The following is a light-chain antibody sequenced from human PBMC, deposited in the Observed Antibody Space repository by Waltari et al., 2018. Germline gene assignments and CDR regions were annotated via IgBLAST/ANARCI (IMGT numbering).Light chain of an antibody. CDR2: TAS. V-gene: IGKV1-39*01. Sequence: MTQSPSSLSASVGDRVTITCRASQTISSYLNWYQQKPGKAPHLLIYTASSLQSGVPSRFSGSGSGTDFTLTISSLQPEDFATYYCQQSSSTPPWTFGQGTKVEIK. CDR1: QTISSY. J-gene: IGKJ1*01. CDR3: QQSSSTPPWT.